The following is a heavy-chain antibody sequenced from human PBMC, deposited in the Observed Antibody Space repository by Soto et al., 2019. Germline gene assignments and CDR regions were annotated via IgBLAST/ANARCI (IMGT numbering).Heavy chain of an antibody. CDR1: GGSFSGYY. V-gene: IGHV4-34*01. Sequence: SETLSLTCAVYGGSFSGYYWSWIRQPPGKGLEWIGEINHSGSTNYNPSLKSRVTISVDTSKNQFSLKLSSVTAADTAVYYCARGLGTAMVDYWGQGTLVTVSS. CDR3: ARGLGTAMVDY. J-gene: IGHJ4*02. CDR2: INHSGST. D-gene: IGHD5-18*01.